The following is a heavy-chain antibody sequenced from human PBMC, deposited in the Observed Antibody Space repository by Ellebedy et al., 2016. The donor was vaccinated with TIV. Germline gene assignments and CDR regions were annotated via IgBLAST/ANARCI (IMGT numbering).Heavy chain of an antibody. CDR2: INKDGSEK. Sequence: GESLKISCAGSGFTFSFYWMSCVRQAPGKGPEWVANINKDGSEKFYVDSVKGRFTISRDNAKNSLYLQMNSRRAEDTAVYYCASPPGVVALWGQGTLVTVSS. J-gene: IGHJ4*02. CDR3: ASPPGVVAL. CDR1: GFTFSFYW. V-gene: IGHV3-7*03. D-gene: IGHD3-10*01.